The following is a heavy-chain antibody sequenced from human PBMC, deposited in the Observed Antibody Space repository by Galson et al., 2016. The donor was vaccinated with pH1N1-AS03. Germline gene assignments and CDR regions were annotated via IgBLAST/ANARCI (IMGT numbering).Heavy chain of an antibody. J-gene: IGHJ4*02. V-gene: IGHV4-38-2*01. Sequence: SKTLSLTCGVSGYSISRGYCWGWIRQAPGKGLEWIGSIYHTGTTYYNPSLTSRLTISMDTSKNQFSLNLSSVTAADTAVYYCVRSERVITASNTRPEGGDYWGQGTLVTVSA. CDR1: GYSISRGYC. CDR3: VRSERVITASNTRPEGGDY. D-gene: IGHD2-2*01. CDR2: IYHTGTT.